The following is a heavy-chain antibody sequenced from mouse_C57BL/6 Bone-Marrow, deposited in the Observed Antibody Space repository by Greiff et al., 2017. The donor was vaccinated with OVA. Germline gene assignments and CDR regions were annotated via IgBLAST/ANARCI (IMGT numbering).Heavy chain of an antibody. CDR1: GFTFSNYW. CDR3: AGEENDRYYCDY. D-gene: IGHD2-12*01. J-gene: IGHJ2*01. Sequence: EVKLVESGGGLVQPGGSMKLSCVASGFTFSNYWMNWVRQSPEKGLEWVAQIRLKSDNSATHYAESVKGRFTISRADSKSSVYLKMNSLTAEDTGVYYCAGEENDRYYCDYWGQGTTLTVSS. CDR2: IRLKSDNSAT. V-gene: IGHV6-3*01.